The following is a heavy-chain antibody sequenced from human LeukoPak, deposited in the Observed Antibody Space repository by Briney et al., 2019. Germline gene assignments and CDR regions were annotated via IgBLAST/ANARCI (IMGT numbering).Heavy chain of an antibody. Sequence: GGSLRLSCAASGFTFSSYSMNWVRQAPGKGLECVSFSSSSSNTILYADSVKGRFTVSRDNAKNSLYLQMNSLRAEDTAVYYCARGAGSGSWLVDFWGQGTLVTVSS. J-gene: IGHJ4*02. V-gene: IGHV3-48*04. CDR1: GFTFSSYS. CDR3: ARGAGSGSWLVDF. CDR2: SSSSSNTI. D-gene: IGHD6-13*01.